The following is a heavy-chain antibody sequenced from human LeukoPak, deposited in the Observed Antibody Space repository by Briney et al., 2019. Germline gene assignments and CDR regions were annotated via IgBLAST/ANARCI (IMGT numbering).Heavy chain of an antibody. Sequence: PGGSLRLSRAASGFTFSTYWMHWVRQAPGKGLVWVSRINSDGSTINYADSVKGRFTISRDNAKNTLYLQMNSLRAEDTAVYYCARAGSYRFDYWGQGTLVTVSS. V-gene: IGHV3-74*01. CDR3: ARAGSYRFDY. D-gene: IGHD1-26*01. J-gene: IGHJ4*02. CDR2: INSDGSTI. CDR1: GFTFSTYW.